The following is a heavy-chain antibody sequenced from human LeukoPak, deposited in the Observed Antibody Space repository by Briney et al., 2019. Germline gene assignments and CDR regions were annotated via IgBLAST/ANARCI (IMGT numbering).Heavy chain of an antibody. Sequence: PWETLTLTCTVSGRPLTSSYWSWIRLPPGKGLEWIGYIYYSGSNKYNPSLKSRVTITVDTSKNQFSLSLSSVTAADTAIYYCARDPRGQGYNFSISDAVDIWGQGTMVTVSS. CDR3: ARDPRGQGYNFSISDAVDI. J-gene: IGHJ3*02. V-gene: IGHV4-59*01. CDR2: IYYSGSN. D-gene: IGHD5-24*01. CDR1: GRPLTSSY.